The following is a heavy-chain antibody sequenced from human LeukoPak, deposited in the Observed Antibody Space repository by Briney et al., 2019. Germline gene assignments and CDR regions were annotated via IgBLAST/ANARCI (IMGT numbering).Heavy chain of an antibody. CDR3: ARESSSWTDY. J-gene: IGHJ4*02. Sequence: PGGSLRLSCAASGFTFSSYSMNWVRQAPGKGLEWVSSISSSSSYIHYADSVKGRFTISRDSAKNSLFLQMNSLRAEDTAVYYCARESSSWTDYWGQGTLVTVSS. CDR1: GFTFSSYS. D-gene: IGHD6-13*01. V-gene: IGHV3-21*01. CDR2: ISSSSSYI.